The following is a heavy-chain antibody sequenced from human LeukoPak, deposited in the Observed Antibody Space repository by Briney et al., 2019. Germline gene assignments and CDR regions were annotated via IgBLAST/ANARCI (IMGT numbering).Heavy chain of an antibody. CDR1: GVSISSYY. J-gene: IGHJ4*02. V-gene: IGHV4-59*01. D-gene: IGHD1-26*01. CDR3: ARIGGSYYPFDY. Sequence: SETLSLTCTVSGVSISSYYWSWIRQPPGKGLEWIGYIYHTGSSNYNPSLKSRVTISVDTSKNQFSLKLSSVTAADTAVYYCARIGGSYYPFDYWGQGALVTVSS. CDR2: IYHTGSS.